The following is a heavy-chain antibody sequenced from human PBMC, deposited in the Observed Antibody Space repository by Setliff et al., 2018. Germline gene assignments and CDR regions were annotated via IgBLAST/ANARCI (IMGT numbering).Heavy chain of an antibody. CDR1: GGSISSGGYY. V-gene: IGHV4-31*01. CDR2: IYYSGST. D-gene: IGHD1-26*01. CDR3: ARCSGSYDAFDI. Sequence: PSETLSLTCTVSGGSISSGGYYWSWIRQHPGMGLEWIGYIYYSGSTYHNPSLKTLVTISVDTSKNQFSLKLSSVTAADMAVYYCARCSGSYDAFDIWGQGTMVTVSS. J-gene: IGHJ3*02.